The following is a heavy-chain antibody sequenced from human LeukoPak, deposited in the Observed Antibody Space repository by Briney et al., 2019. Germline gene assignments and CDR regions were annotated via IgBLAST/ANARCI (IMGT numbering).Heavy chain of an antibody. D-gene: IGHD6-19*01. CDR3: AKRTKSGWSTDAFDI. CDR2: IYSGGST. J-gene: IGHJ3*02. V-gene: IGHV3-66*04. Sequence: GGSLRLSCAASGFTVSSNYMSWVRQAPGKGLEWVSVIYSGGSTYYADSVKGRFTISRDNSKNTLYLQMNSLRAEDTAVYYCAKRTKSGWSTDAFDIWGQGTKVTVSS. CDR1: GFTVSSNY.